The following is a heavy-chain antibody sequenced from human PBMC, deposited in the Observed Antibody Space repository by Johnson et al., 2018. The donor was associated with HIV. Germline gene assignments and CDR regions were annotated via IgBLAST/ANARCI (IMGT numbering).Heavy chain of an antibody. CDR3: ARSPEGDAFDI. CDR1: GFTFDDYG. V-gene: IGHV3-20*04. J-gene: IGHJ3*02. Sequence: MLLVESGGNVVRPGGSLRLSCTASGFTFDDYGMSWVRQVPGKGLEWVSGINWNGDNTGYADSLKGRFTISRDNAKNSLYLQMNSLEAEDTAVYYCARSPEGDAFDIWGQGTMVTVSS. CDR2: INWNGDNT.